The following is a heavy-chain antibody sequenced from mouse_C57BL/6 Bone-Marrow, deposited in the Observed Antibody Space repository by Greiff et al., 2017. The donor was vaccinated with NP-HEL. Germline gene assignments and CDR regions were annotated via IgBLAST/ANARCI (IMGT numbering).Heavy chain of an antibody. CDR2: INPSTGGT. CDR3: ARENSFAY. V-gene: IGHV1-42*01. CDR1: GYSFTGYY. J-gene: IGHJ3*01. Sequence: VQLQQSGPELVKPGASVKISCKASGYSFTGYYMNWVKQSPEKSLEWIGEINPSTGGTTYNQKFKAKATLTVDKSSSTAYMQLKSLTSEDSAVYYCARENSFAYWGKGTLVTVSA.